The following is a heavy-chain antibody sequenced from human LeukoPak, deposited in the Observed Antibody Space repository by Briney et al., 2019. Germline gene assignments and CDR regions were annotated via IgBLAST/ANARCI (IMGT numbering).Heavy chain of an antibody. CDR3: ARERSPPWNYYYYYYMDV. D-gene: IGHD3-3*01. CDR1: GFTFSAYA. CDR2: ITTGGSSI. V-gene: IGHV3-48*04. Sequence: GGSLRLSCAASGFTFSAYAMTWVRQAAGKGLECVSHITTGGSSIFYADSVKGRFTISRDNAKNSLYLQMNSLRAEDTAVYYCARERSPPWNYYYYYYMDVWGKGTTVTVSS. J-gene: IGHJ6*03.